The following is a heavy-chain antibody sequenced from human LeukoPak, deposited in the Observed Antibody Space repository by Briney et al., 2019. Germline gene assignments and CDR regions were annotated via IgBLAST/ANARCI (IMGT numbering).Heavy chain of an antibody. CDR3: GRDRSSYNYYGMDV. CDR1: GGSISSGGYY. V-gene: IGHV4-31*03. Sequence: SQTLSLTCTVSGGSISSGGYYWSWIRQHPGTGLEWIGNIFYTGTTKYYPSLKSRVTISVDTSKNQFSLKLSSVTAADTAVYFCGRDRSSYNYYGMDVWGKGTTVTVSS. CDR2: IFYTGTT. J-gene: IGHJ6*04.